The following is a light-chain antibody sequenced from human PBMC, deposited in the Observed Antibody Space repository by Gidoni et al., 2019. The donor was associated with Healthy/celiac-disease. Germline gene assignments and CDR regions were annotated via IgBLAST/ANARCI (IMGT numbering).Light chain of an antibody. V-gene: IGLV2-14*01. CDR2: DVS. CDR3: SSYTSSSTLG. J-gene: IGLJ1*01. CDR1: SSDVGGYNY. Sequence: QSALTQPASVSGSPGQSITISCTGTSSDVGGYNYVSWYQQHPGKAPKLMIYDVSNRPSGVSNRCSGSKSGNTASLTISGLQAEDEADYDCSSYTSSSTLGFGTGTKVTVL.